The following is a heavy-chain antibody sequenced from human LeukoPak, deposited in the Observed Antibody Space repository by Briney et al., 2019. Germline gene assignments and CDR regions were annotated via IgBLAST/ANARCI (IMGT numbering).Heavy chain of an antibody. D-gene: IGHD1-26*01. V-gene: IGHV1-24*01. CDR2: FDPEDGET. CDR3: ATDLNSGSYPGY. J-gene: IGHJ4*02. Sequence: ASVKVSCKVSGYALTELSMHWVRQAPGKGLEWMGGFDPEDGETIYAQKFQGRVTMTEDTSTDTAYMELSSLRSEDTAVYYCATDLNSGSYPGYWGQGTLVTVSS. CDR1: GYALTELS.